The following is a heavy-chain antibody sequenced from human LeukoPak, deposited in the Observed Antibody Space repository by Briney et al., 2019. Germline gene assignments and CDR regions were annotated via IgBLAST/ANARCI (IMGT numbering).Heavy chain of an antibody. CDR3: ASSYGMDV. Sequence: PGGSLRLSCAASGFTFSDYWMHWVRQAPAKGLMWVSRINHGGSSTVYADSVKGRFTVSRDNAKNTLYLQMNSLRAEDTAVYYCASSYGMDVWGQGTTVTVFS. CDR1: GFTFSDYW. J-gene: IGHJ6*02. CDR2: INHGGSST. D-gene: IGHD3-16*01. V-gene: IGHV3-74*01.